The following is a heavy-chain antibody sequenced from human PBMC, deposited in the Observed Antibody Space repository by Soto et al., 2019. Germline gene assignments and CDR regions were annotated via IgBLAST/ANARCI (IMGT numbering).Heavy chain of an antibody. Sequence: QMQLVQSGPEVKKPGTSVKVSCKASGFTFTSSAVQWVRQARGQRLEWIGWIVVGSGNTNYAQKFQERVTITRDMSTSTAYMELSSLRSEDTAVYYCAARPYGGNSIYDYWGQGTLVTVSS. D-gene: IGHD4-17*01. CDR1: GFTFTSSA. J-gene: IGHJ4*02. V-gene: IGHV1-58*01. CDR2: IVVGSGNT. CDR3: AARPYGGNSIYDY.